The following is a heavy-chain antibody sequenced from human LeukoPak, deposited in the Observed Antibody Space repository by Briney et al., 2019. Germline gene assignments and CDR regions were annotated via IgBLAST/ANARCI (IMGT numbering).Heavy chain of an antibody. CDR2: IYTSGST. Sequence: SETLSLTCTVSGGSISSYYWSWIRQPAGKGLEWIGRIYTSGSTNYNPSLKSRVTMSVDTSKNQFSLKLSSVTAADTAVYYCARVQYSGSPGGYDAFDIWGQGTMATVSS. D-gene: IGHD1-26*01. V-gene: IGHV4-4*07. J-gene: IGHJ3*02. CDR1: GGSISSYY. CDR3: ARVQYSGSPGGYDAFDI.